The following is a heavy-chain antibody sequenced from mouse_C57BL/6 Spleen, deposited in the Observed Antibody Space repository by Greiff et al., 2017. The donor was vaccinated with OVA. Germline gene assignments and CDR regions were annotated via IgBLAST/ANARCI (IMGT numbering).Heavy chain of an antibody. Sequence: VQLQQSGPVLVKPGASVKMSCKASGYTFTDYYMNWVKQSHGKSLEWIGVINPYNGGTSYNQKFKGKATLTVDKSSSTAYMELNSLTSEDSAVYYCARDSNSPFAYWGQGTLVTVSA. CDR3: ARDSNSPFAY. J-gene: IGHJ3*01. V-gene: IGHV1-19*01. CDR1: GYTFTDYY. D-gene: IGHD2-5*01. CDR2: INPYNGGT.